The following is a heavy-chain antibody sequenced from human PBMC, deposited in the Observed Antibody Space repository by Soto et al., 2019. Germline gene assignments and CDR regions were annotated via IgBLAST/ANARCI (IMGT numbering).Heavy chain of an antibody. CDR2: SRNKTKRYTT. V-gene: IGHV3-72*01. CDR1: GFTFSDHY. J-gene: IGHJ4*02. D-gene: IGHD2-15*01. CDR3: ASPVVAADSRKDY. Sequence: GGSLRLSCAASGFTFSDHYMDWVRQAPGKGLEWVGRSRNKTKRYTTDYAASVKGRFTISRDDSKNSLYLQMNSLKTEDTAVYYCASPVVAADSRKDYWGQGT.